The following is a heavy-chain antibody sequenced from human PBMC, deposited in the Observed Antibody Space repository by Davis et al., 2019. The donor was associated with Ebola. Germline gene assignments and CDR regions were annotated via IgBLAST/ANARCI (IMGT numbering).Heavy chain of an antibody. Sequence: PGGSLRLSCTVSGGSISSYYWSWIRQPPGRGLEWIGYIYYSGSTNYNPSLKSRVTISVDTSKNQFSLKLSSVTAADTAVYYCATEPSAPLDSSGSYWGQGTLVTVSS. CDR1: GGSISSYY. CDR2: IYYSGST. V-gene: IGHV4-59*12. J-gene: IGHJ4*02. CDR3: ATEPSAPLDSSGSY. D-gene: IGHD3-22*01.